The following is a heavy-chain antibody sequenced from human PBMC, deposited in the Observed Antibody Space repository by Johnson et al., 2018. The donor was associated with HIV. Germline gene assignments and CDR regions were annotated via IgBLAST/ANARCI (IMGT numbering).Heavy chain of an antibody. D-gene: IGHD1-7*01. Sequence: QVQLVESGGGVVQPGRSLRLSCAASGFTFSSYAMHWVRQAPGKGLEWVAVISYDGSNKYYADSVKGRFTISRDNSKNTLYLQMNSLRAEDTAVYYCARDQVGITDDAFDIWGQGTMVTVSS. CDR1: GFTFSSYA. V-gene: IGHV3-30*04. CDR3: ARDQVGITDDAFDI. CDR2: ISYDGSNK. J-gene: IGHJ3*02.